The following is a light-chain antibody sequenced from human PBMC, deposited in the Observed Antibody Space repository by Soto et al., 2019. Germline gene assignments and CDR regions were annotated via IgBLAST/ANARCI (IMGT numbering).Light chain of an antibody. Sequence: QSALTQPPSASGSPGQSVTISCTGTSSDVGGSNYVSWYQQHPGKAPKLMIYEVSKRPSGVPDRFSGSKSGNTASLTVSGLQAEDEADYYCSSYAGSNNWVFGGGTKMNVL. CDR1: SSDVGGSNY. CDR3: SSYAGSNNWV. J-gene: IGLJ3*02. CDR2: EVS. V-gene: IGLV2-8*01.